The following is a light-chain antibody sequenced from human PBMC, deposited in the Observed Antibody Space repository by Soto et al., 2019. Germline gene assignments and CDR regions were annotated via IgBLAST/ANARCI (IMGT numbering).Light chain of an antibody. CDR2: GEF. CDR3: QKYNDWPLT. CDR1: QSVSSN. Sequence: EIVMTQSPVTLSVSAGERVTLSCRASQSVSSNLAWYQQKTGQAPSLLIYGEFTRATGIPDRFSGTGSGTELNLTISSLQSEDFALYYCQKYNDWPLTCGQGTKVDIK. V-gene: IGKV3-15*01. J-gene: IGKJ1*01.